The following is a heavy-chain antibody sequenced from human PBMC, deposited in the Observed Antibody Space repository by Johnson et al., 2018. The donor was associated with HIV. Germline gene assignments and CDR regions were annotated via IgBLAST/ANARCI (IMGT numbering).Heavy chain of an antibody. CDR3: ARVRPNPTVTTRGAAFDI. CDR1: GFTFSSYA. V-gene: IGHV3-30-3*01. J-gene: IGHJ3*02. Sequence: QVQLVESGGGVVQPGRSLRLSCAASGFTFSSYAMHWVRQAPGKGLEWVAVISYDGSNKYYADSVKGRFTISRDNSKNPLYLQMNSLRAEDTAVYYCARVRPNPTVTTRGAAFDIWGQGTMVTVSS. D-gene: IGHD4-17*01. CDR2: ISYDGSNK.